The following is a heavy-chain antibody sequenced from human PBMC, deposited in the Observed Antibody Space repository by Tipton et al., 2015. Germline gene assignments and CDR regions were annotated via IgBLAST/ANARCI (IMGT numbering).Heavy chain of an antibody. D-gene: IGHD3-9*01. CDR3: ACQDYDILTRDYQTVDY. J-gene: IGHJ4*02. Sequence: TLSLTCAVSAYSISSDYYWGWIRQPPGKGLEWIGSISHSGNTYYNPSLKSRVTISVGTSKNHFSLRVRSVTAADTAVYYCACQDYDILTRDYQTVDYWGQGTLVTVSS. CDR2: ISHSGNT. V-gene: IGHV4-38-2*01. CDR1: AYSISSDYY.